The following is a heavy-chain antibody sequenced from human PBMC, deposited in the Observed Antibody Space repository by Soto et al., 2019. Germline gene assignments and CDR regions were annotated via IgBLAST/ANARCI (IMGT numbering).Heavy chain of an antibody. Sequence: ASVKVSCKASGYTFTTYDISWVRQATGQGLAWMGWMDPKSGHTDYAAKFQGRVTMTRNTSISTAYMGLSSLRSDDTAVYYCARGRGWREHWGQGTLVTVSS. CDR1: GYTFTTYD. D-gene: IGHD6-19*01. CDR2: MDPKSGHT. CDR3: ARGRGWREH. V-gene: IGHV1-8*01. J-gene: IGHJ1*01.